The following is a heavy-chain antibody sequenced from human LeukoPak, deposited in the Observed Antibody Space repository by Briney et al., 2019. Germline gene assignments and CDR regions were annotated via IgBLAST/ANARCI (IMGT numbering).Heavy chain of an antibody. Sequence: GGSLRLSCAASGFTFSTYLMSWVRQAPGKGLEWVANIKQDGSAKYYVDSVRGRFTISRDNAKNSLYLQMNSLGAEDTAVYYCAREGYDFWSGYSFYFDYWGQGTLVTVSS. CDR1: GFTFSTYL. D-gene: IGHD3-3*01. CDR3: AREGYDFWSGYSFYFDY. J-gene: IGHJ4*02. CDR2: IKQDGSAK. V-gene: IGHV3-7*01.